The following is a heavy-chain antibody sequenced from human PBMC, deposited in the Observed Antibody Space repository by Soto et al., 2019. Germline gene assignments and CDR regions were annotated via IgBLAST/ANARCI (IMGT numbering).Heavy chain of an antibody. Sequence: GGSLRLSCVASGFIFSDHYMDWVRQAPGKGLEWVGRSRDEANSYTAEYAASVKGRFTISRDESQSCLYLQMNSLKTEDTAFFYCERGEKVAGTFEFPQHWGQGILVTVSS. CDR2: SRDEANSYTA. CDR3: ERGEKVAGTFEFPQH. V-gene: IGHV3-72*01. D-gene: IGHD6-19*01. J-gene: IGHJ1*01. CDR1: GFIFSDHY.